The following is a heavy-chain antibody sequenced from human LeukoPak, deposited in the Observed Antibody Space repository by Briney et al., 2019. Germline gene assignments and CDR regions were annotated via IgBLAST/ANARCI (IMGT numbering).Heavy chain of an antibody. J-gene: IGHJ5*02. CDR1: GFTFRGYW. V-gene: IGHV3-74*03. CDR2: IKGDGSDT. CDR3: ARDPRNKGFDP. Sequence: GGSLRLSCAASGFTFRGYWMHWVRQVPGKGLVWVACIKGDGSDTAYADSVKGRFAISRDNARNTLYLQMNSLRVEDMAVYYCARDPRNKGFDPWGQGTLVTVSS. D-gene: IGHD1/OR15-1a*01.